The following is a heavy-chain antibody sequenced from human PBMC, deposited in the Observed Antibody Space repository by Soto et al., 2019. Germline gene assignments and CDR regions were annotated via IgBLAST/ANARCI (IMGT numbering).Heavy chain of an antibody. J-gene: IGHJ6*02. CDR1: GGSVSSSSYY. D-gene: IGHD1-26*01. CDR3: ARRPKSGSFHYYGVDV. V-gene: IGHV4-39*01. Sequence: SETLSLTCTVSGGSVSSSSYYWDWIRQPPGKGLEWIGHIYYNGRTYYHPSLKSRVTISVDTSKNQCSLNLNSGTAADTAVYYCARRPKSGSFHYYGVDVWGRGTTVTVSS. CDR2: IYYNGRT.